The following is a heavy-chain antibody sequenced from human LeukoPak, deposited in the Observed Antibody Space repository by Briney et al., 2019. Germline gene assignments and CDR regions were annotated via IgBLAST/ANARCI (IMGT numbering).Heavy chain of an antibody. J-gene: IGHJ4*02. Sequence: GGSLRLSCVGSGFTFRSHAMSWVRQAPEKGLEFVSGIYENGGTTYYADSVKGRFSISRDNSKNTLYLQMDSLRGEDTAVYFCAKDFRIGYSAHFDYWGQGALVTVSS. CDR3: AKDFRIGYSAHFDY. V-gene: IGHV3-23*01. CDR1: GFTFRSHA. D-gene: IGHD2-21*01. CDR2: IYENGGTT.